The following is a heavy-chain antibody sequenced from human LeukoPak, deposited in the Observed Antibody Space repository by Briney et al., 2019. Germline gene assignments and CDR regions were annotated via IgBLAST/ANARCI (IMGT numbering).Heavy chain of an antibody. V-gene: IGHV4-59*01. CDR1: GGSISSYY. CDR2: IYYSGST. D-gene: IGHD6-13*01. Sequence: SETLSLTCTVSGGSISSYYWSWIRQPPGKGLEWIGYIYYSGSTNYNPSLKSGVTISVDTSKNQFSLKLSSVTAADTAVYYCARGVAAAGPPYFDYWGQGTLVTVSS. J-gene: IGHJ4*02. CDR3: ARGVAAAGPPYFDY.